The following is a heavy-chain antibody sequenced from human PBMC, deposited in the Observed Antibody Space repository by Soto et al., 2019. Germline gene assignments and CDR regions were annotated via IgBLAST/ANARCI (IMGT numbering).Heavy chain of an antibody. CDR1: GFTFSSYA. D-gene: IGHD1-26*01. J-gene: IGHJ4*02. V-gene: IGHV3-23*01. CDR2: ISGSGGST. Sequence: GGSLRLSCAASGFTFSSYAMSWVRQAPGKGLEWVSAISGSGGSTYYADSVKGRFTISRDNSKNTLYLQMNSLRAEDTAVYYPATCNEAVVGDTDDYWGQGTLVTVSS. CDR3: ATCNEAVVGDTDDY.